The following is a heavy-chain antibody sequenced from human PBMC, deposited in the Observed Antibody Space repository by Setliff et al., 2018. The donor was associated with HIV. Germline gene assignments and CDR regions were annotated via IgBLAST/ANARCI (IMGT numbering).Heavy chain of an antibody. CDR1: RGFTFDDYA. D-gene: IGHD2-15*01. J-gene: IGHJ3*02. CDR2: ISWNSGSI. Sequence: PGGSLRLSCAASRGFTFDDYAMHWVRQAPGKGLEWVLNISWNSGSIGYADSVKGRFTISRDNAKNSLYLQMNSLRAEDMALYYCAKDWGGGGADAFDIWGQGTMVTVS. V-gene: IGHV3-9*03. CDR3: AKDWGGGGADAFDI.